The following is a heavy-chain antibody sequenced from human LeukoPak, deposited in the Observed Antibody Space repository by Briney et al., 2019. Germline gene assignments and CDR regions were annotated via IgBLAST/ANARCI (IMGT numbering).Heavy chain of an antibody. CDR1: GFTFDDYG. Sequence: PGGSLRLSXAASGFTFDDYGMSWVRQAPGKGMEWVSGINWNGGSTGYADSVKGRFTISRDNAKNSLYLQMNSPRAEDTALYYCARDLRHPDAFDIWGQGTMVTVSS. CDR2: INWNGGST. CDR3: ARDLRHPDAFDI. V-gene: IGHV3-20*04. D-gene: IGHD6-25*01. J-gene: IGHJ3*02.